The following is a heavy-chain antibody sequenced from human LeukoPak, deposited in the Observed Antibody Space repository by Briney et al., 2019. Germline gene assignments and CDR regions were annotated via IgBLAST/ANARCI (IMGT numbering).Heavy chain of an antibody. CDR2: IIPIFGTA. D-gene: IGHD3-22*01. J-gene: IGHJ4*02. V-gene: IGHV1-69*05. Sequence: SVKVSFKGSGCSFSIYGISWLRQAPGQGLEWMGRIIPIFGTANYAQKFQGRVTITTGESTSTAYMELSRLRPEDTAVYYCEGVPALGSSGYIDYWGQGTLVTVSS. CDR3: EGVPALGSSGYIDY. CDR1: GCSFSIYG.